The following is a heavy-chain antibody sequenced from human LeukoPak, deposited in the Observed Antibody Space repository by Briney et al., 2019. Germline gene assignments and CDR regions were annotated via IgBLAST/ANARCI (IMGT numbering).Heavy chain of an antibody. CDR1: GFTVSSNY. J-gene: IGHJ4*02. CDR3: ARLQFDYFDY. CDR2: IYSGGST. V-gene: IGHV3-53*01. D-gene: IGHD3-10*01. Sequence: QSGGSLRLSCAASGFTVSSNYMSWVRQAPGKGLEWVSVIYSGGSTYYADSVKGRFTISRDNSKNTLYLQMNSLRAEDTAVYYCARLQFDYFDYWGQGTLVTVSS.